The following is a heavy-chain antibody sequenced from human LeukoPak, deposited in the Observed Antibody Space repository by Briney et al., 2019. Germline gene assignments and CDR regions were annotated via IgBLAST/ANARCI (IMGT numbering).Heavy chain of an antibody. CDR2: IYYSGST. D-gene: IGHD2-2*01. Sequence: SETLSLTCTGSGGSISNYYWSWIRQPPGKGLEWIGYIYYSGSTNYNPSLKSRVTMSVDTSKNQFSLKLSSVTAADTAVYYCARGRLYCSSTSCSDAFDIWGQGTMVTVSS. CDR3: ARGRLYCSSTSCSDAFDI. V-gene: IGHV4-59*12. J-gene: IGHJ3*02. CDR1: GGSISNYY.